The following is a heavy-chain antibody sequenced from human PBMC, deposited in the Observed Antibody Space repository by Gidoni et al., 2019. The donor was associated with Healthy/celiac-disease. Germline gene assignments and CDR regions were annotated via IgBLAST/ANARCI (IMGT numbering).Heavy chain of an antibody. CDR2: ISAYNGNT. CDR1: GSTFTSYV. CDR3: ATSTLFLPSDYYVSGRIGGYYYYMDV. V-gene: IGHV1-18*01. Sequence: VQLVQSGAEVKKPGASVKVSCKASGSTFTSYVIRWVRQAHGQGLAWLGWISAYNGNTNYAQKLQGRVTMTTDTSTSTAYMELRSLRSDDTAVYYCATSTLFLPSDYYVSGRIGGYYYYMDVWGKGTTVTVSS. D-gene: IGHD3-10*01. J-gene: IGHJ6*03.